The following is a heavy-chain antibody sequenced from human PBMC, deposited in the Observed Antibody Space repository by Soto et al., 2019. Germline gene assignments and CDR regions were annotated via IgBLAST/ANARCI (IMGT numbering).Heavy chain of an antibody. J-gene: IGHJ4*02. Sequence: EVQLLESGGGLVQPGGSLRLSCAASGFTFSSYAMSWVRQAPGKGLEWVSAISGSGGSTYYADSVKGRFTISRDNSKNTLYLQMNSLRAEDTAVYYCAKASWDYYYGSGSYYDYWGQGTLVTVSS. CDR3: AKASWDYYYGSGSYYDY. D-gene: IGHD3-10*01. CDR1: GFTFSSYA. CDR2: ISGSGGST. V-gene: IGHV3-23*01.